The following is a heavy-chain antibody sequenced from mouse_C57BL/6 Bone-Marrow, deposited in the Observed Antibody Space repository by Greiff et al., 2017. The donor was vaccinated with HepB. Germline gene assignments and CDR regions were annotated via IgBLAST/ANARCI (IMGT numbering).Heavy chain of an antibody. D-gene: IGHD1-1*01. V-gene: IGHV1-78*01. CDR3: ARKVHYGSSYAWFAY. Sequence: QVQLQQSDAELVKPGASVKISCKVSGYTFTAHTLHWMKQRPEQGLEWIGYIYPRDGSTKYNEKFKGKATLTADKSSSTAYMQLNSLTSEDSAVYFCARKVHYGSSYAWFAYWGQGTLVTVSA. CDR2: IYPRDGST. J-gene: IGHJ3*01. CDR1: GYTFTAHT.